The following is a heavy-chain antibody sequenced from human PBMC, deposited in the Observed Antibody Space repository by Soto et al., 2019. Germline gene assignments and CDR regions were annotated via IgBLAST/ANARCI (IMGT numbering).Heavy chain of an antibody. V-gene: IGHV4-34*01. CDR1: GGSFSGYY. J-gene: IGHJ6*03. CDR3: ARGRITGTLYYYYYMDV. D-gene: IGHD1-20*01. CDR2: INHSGST. Sequence: SETLSLTCAVYGGSFSGYYWSWIRQPPGKGLEWIGEINHSGSTNYNPSLKSRVTISVDTSKNQFSLKLSSVTAADTAVYYCARGRITGTLYYYYYMDVWGKGTTVTVSS.